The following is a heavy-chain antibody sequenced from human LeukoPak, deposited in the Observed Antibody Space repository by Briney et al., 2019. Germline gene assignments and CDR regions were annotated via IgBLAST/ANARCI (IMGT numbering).Heavy chain of an antibody. Sequence: SGGSLRLSCAASGFTFSSYSMNWVRQAPGKGLEWVSSISSSSSYIYYADSVEGRFTISRDNAKNSLYLQMNSLRAEDTAVYYCAREPTTVTTAFDYWGQGTLVTVSS. CDR3: AREPTTVTTAFDY. D-gene: IGHD4-17*01. V-gene: IGHV3-21*01. J-gene: IGHJ4*02. CDR1: GFTFSSYS. CDR2: ISSSSSYI.